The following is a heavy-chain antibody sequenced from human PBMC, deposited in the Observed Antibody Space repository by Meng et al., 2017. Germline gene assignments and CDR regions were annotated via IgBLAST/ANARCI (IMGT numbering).Heavy chain of an antibody. Sequence: GGSLRLSCAASAFNFSSYAMHWVRQAPGKGLEWVAVMSYDGGNKYYADSVKGRITISRDNSKNTLYLQINDLRAEDTAVYYCARKLSASSGWVESYYFDYWGQRTLVTVSS. V-gene: IGHV3-30*04. CDR3: ARKLSASSGWVESYYFDY. CDR2: MSYDGGNK. J-gene: IGHJ4*02. D-gene: IGHD6-19*01. CDR1: AFNFSSYA.